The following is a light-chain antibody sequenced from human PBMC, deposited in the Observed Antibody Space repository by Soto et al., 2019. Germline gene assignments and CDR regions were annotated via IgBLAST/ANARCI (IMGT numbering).Light chain of an antibody. V-gene: IGLV2-23*01. Sequence: QSALTQPAAVSGSPGQSITISCTGTSSDVGTYNLVSWHQHHPGKAPKLIIYEGSKRPPGVSNRFSGSKSGNTASLTISGSQADDEADYYCCLYIGATTEVFGTGTKVTVL. J-gene: IGLJ1*01. CDR3: CLYIGATTEV. CDR1: SSDVGTYNL. CDR2: EGS.